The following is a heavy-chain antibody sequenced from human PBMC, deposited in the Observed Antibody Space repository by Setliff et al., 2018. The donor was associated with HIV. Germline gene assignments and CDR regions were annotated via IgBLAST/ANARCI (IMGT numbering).Heavy chain of an antibody. CDR2: IAYSGTTMYY. Sequence: SETLSLTCNVSGGSFIGSSFQSTWIRQAPGKGLEWIGDIAYSGTTMYYNYNPSLESRLSLSEDTSRHQFSLKLTSVTAADTGIYYFARGPPFAYWGQGLLVTVSS. V-gene: IGHV4-39*07. CDR1: GGSFIGSSFQ. J-gene: IGHJ4*02. CDR3: ARGPPFAY.